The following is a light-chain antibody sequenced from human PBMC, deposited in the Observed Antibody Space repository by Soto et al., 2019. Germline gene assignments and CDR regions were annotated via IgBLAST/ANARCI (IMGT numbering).Light chain of an antibody. CDR3: QQYSSSPKT. Sequence: EIVLTQSPGTLSLSPGERATLSCRASQSVSSSYLAWYQQKPGQAPRLLIYGASSRATGIPDRFSGSGSGTDFTLTISRLEPEDFAVYYCQQYSSSPKTFVQGTKVDSK. CDR2: GAS. CDR1: QSVSSSY. V-gene: IGKV3-20*01. J-gene: IGKJ1*01.